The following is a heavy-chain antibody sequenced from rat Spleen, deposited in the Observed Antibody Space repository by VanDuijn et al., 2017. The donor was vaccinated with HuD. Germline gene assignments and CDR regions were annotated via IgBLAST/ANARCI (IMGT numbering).Heavy chain of an antibody. D-gene: IGHD4-3*01. Sequence: EVQLVESGGGLVQPGRSMKLSCAASGLSFSNYDMAWVRQAPTKGLEWVASISYDGTATYYRDSVKGRFTLSRDNAKSTLYLQMDSLRSEDTATYYCARHNSGYGVMDAWGQGVMVTVSS. CDR3: ARHNSGYGVMDA. CDR1: GLSFSNYD. J-gene: IGHJ2*01. V-gene: IGHV5-25*01. CDR2: ISYDGTAT.